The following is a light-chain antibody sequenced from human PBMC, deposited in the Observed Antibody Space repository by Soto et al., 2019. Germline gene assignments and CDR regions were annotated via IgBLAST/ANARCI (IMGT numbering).Light chain of an antibody. Sequence: DIQMTQSPSSLSASIGDRVTITCRASRGINTYVNWYQQKPGKAPKLLIFSASTLQSGVPSRFSGGGSGTDSTFTISSLLPEDFATYYCQQTYTPPRTLGQGTKVDIK. J-gene: IGKJ1*01. CDR2: SAS. CDR1: RGINTY. V-gene: IGKV1-39*01. CDR3: QQTYTPPRT.